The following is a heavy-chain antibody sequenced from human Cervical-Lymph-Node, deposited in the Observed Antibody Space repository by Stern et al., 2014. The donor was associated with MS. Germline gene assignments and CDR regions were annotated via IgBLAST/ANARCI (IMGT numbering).Heavy chain of an antibody. J-gene: IGHJ5*02. D-gene: IGHD6-13*01. V-gene: IGHV1-69*01. Sequence: VQLVESGAEVTKPGSSEKGSCKASGGTFSKFPSSWVRQAPGQGLEWMGGIFPVFGTPTYAQEFRGRVTITADVSTSTVYMELSSLRSDDTAVYYCALSSETSDRWYSLGYDLWGQGTLVTVSS. CDR1: GGTFSKFP. CDR2: IFPVFGTP. CDR3: ALSSETSDRWYSLGYDL.